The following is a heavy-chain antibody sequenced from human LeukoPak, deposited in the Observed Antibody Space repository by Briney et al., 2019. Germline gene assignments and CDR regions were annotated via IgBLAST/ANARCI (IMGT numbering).Heavy chain of an antibody. CDR2: IYTSGST. J-gene: IGHJ4*02. D-gene: IGHD3-16*01. Sequence: PSETLSLTCTVSGGSISSYYWSWIRQPAGKGLEWIGRIYTSGSTNYNPSLKSRVTISVDKSKDQFSLKLSSVTAADTAVYYCARERGLGGVLSDYWGQGTLVTVSS. CDR1: GGSISSYY. V-gene: IGHV4-4*07. CDR3: ARERGLGGVLSDY.